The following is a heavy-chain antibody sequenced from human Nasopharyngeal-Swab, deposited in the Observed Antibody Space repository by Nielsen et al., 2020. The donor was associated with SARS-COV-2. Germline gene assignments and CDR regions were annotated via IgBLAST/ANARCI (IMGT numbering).Heavy chain of an antibody. D-gene: IGHD3-3*01. J-gene: IGHJ4*02. V-gene: IGHV4-39*01. CDR2: MYHSGAT. CDR1: GGSMSSFAFDSY. CDR3: ARWSSSSIKFDY. Sequence: ETLSLTCTVSGGSMSSFAFDSYWAWIRQPPGMGLEWIGSMYHSGATYTNPSLKSRVTLSVDTSTNKFSLNLSSVTAADTAVYYCARWSSSSIKFDYWGQGTLVSVSS.